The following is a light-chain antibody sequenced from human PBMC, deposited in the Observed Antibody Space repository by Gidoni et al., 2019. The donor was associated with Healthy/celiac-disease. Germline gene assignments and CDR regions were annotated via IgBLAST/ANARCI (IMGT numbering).Light chain of an antibody. V-gene: IGKV2-28*01. Sequence: DVVMTPSPLSLPVTPGEPASISCRSSQSLLHSNGYNYLDWYLQKPGQSPQTLIYLGSNRASGVPDRVSGSGSGTDFTLKISRVEAEDVGVYYCMQALQTVFXPXTKVDIK. CDR2: LGS. J-gene: IGKJ3*01. CDR3: MQALQTV. CDR1: QSLLHSNGYNY.